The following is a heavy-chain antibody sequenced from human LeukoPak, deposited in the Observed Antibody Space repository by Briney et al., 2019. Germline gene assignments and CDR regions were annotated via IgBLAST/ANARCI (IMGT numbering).Heavy chain of an antibody. V-gene: IGHV3-48*04. CDR2: ISSSGSTI. Sequence: GSLRLSCAASGFAFSTYSMIWVRQAPGKGLEWVSYISSSGSTIYYADSVKGRFTISRDNAKNSLYLQMNSLRAEDTAVYYCAELGITMIGGVWGKGTTVTISS. CDR1: GFAFSTYS. D-gene: IGHD3-10*02. J-gene: IGHJ6*04. CDR3: AELGITMIGGV.